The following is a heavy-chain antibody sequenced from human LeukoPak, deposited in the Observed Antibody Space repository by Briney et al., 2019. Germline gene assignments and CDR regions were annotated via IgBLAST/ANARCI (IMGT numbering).Heavy chain of an antibody. J-gene: IGHJ4*02. CDR1: GGSISSGGYY. D-gene: IGHD3-9*01. CDR3: ATYYDVLTGYYTFLY. V-gene: IGHV4-31*03. CDR2: IYYSGST. Sequence: SETLSLTCTVSGGSISSGGYYWSWIRQHPGKGLEWIGYIYYSGSTYYNPSLKSRVNISVDTSKNQFSLKLSSVTAAYTAVYYCATYYDVLTGYYTFLYWGQGTLVTVSS.